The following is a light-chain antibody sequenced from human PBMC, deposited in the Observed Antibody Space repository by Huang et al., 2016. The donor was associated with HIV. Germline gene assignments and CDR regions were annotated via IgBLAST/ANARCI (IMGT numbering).Light chain of an antibody. CDR2: SAS. J-gene: IGKJ5*01. V-gene: IGKV1-39*01. CDR1: QNINTY. Sequence: DILLTQSPSSLSASVGDRVTITCRASQNINTYLNWYQQKLGKAPNLLIHSASTLQTGVPSRFSGSGSGTDFTLTVNSLQPEDSATYYCQQGYSALITFGQGTRL. CDR3: QQGYSALIT.